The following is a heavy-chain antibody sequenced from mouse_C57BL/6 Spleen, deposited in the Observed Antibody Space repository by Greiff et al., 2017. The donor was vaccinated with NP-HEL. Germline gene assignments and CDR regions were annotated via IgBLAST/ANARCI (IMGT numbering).Heavy chain of an antibody. CDR2: INPNNGGT. J-gene: IGHJ4*01. CDR1: GYTFTDYY. Sequence: VQLQQSGPELVKPGASVKISCKASGYTFTDYYMNWVKQSHGKSLEWIGDINPNNGGTSYNQKFKGKATLTVDKSSSTAYMELRSLTSEDSAVYYCARPWENYAMDYWGQGTSVTVSS. D-gene: IGHD4-1*01. V-gene: IGHV1-26*01. CDR3: ARPWENYAMDY.